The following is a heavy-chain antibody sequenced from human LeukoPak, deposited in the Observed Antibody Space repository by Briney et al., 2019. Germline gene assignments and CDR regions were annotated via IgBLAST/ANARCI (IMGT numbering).Heavy chain of an antibody. Sequence: GSSVKVSCKASGGTFSSYAISWVRQAPRQGLEWMGRIIPIFGTANYAQKFQGRVTITTDESASTAYMELSSLRSEDTAVYYCARDHWVDIRDAFDIWGPGTMVTVSS. CDR1: GGTFSSYA. V-gene: IGHV1-69*05. CDR2: IIPIFGTA. J-gene: IGHJ3*02. D-gene: IGHD7-27*01. CDR3: ARDHWVDIRDAFDI.